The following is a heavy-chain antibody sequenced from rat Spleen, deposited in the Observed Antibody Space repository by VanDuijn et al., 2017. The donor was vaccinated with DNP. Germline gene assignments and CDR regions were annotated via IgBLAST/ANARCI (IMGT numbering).Heavy chain of an antibody. V-gene: IGHV3-3*01. CDR3: AIQLGVFDY. D-gene: IGHD5-1*01. J-gene: IGHJ2*01. CDR2: IDNAGST. CDR1: GFSITRNHK. Sequence: EVQLQESGPGLVKPSQSLSLTCSVTGFSITRNHKWTWIRKFPGNELEWMGYIDNAGSTNYNPSLKSRFSIPRDTSKHQFFLQVTSVRNEDTATYYCAIQLGVFDYWGQGIMVIVSS.